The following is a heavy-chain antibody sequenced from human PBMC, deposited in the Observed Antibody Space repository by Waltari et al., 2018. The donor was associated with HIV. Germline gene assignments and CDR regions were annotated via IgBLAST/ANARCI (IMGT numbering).Heavy chain of an antibody. Sequence: EVQLVESGGGLIQPGGSLRLSCAASGFSFSSSWMHWVRQTPGKGPVWVARINSDARDAQYADSEKGRFTISRDNAKNMLYLQMNSLRAEDTAIYYCVGGAPFAYWGQGTLVTVSS. CDR1: GFSFSSSW. J-gene: IGHJ4*02. D-gene: IGHD4-17*01. V-gene: IGHV3-74*01. CDR2: INSDARDA. CDR3: VGGAPFAY.